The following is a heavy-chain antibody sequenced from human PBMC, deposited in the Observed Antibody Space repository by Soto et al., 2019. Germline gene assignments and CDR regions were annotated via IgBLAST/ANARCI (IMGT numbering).Heavy chain of an antibody. CDR2: INAANGDT. V-gene: IGHV1-3*01. CDR1: GYTLTSYA. CDR3: GRSVVGATGEILYNAIDV. D-gene: IGHD1-26*01. J-gene: IGHJ6*02. Sequence: QVQLVQSGAEVKKPGASVQVSCKASGYTLTSYALHWVRQARGERPEWMGWINAANGDTKYSKKFQGRVTITRDTSASTGYMELSSLRSEDTAVYFCGRSVVGATGEILYNAIDVWGQGTTVTVSS.